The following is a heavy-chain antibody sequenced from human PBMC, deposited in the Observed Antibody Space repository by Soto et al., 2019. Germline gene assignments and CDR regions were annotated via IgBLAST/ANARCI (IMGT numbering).Heavy chain of an antibody. J-gene: IGHJ3*02. CDR2: ISDSGVT. CDR3: ARGAGDFSGPDTFAI. V-gene: IGHV4-59*01. CDR1: GVSIIRSF. Sequence: QVQLQESGPRLVKSSETLSLVCSVSGVSIIRSFWGWIRQPPGKGLEYIGYISDSGVTDYDPSLTSRVTTLVDTSKNPFSLTLASVTDADTAVYYCARGAGDFSGPDTFAIWGQGTMVTVSS.